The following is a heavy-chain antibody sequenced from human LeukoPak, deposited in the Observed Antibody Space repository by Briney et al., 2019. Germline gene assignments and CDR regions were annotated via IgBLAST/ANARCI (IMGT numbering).Heavy chain of an antibody. D-gene: IGHD6-19*01. CDR2: TYYRSKWYN. V-gene: IGHV6-1*01. J-gene: IGHJ5*02. CDR3: ARGPWVVAGSRPRSWFDP. CDR1: GDSFSSNSAA. Sequence: SQTLSLTCAISGDSFSSNSAAWNWIRQSPSRGLEWLGRTYYRSKWYNDYAVSVKSRITINPDTSKNQFSLQLNSVTPEDTAVYYCARGPWVVAGSRPRSWFDPWGQGTLVTVSS.